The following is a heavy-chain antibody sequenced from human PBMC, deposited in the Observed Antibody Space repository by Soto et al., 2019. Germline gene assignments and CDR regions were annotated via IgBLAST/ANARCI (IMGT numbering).Heavy chain of an antibody. J-gene: IGHJ5*02. Sequence: PTLVNRTPTLTLPCTFSGFSLRTSGSVVGWIRQPPGKALEWLGFIYWNDDKRYSPSLKSRLTITKDTSKNQVVLTMTNMDPVDTATYYCAKSGSSGWYGWFDPWGQGTRVTVSS. CDR1: GFSLRTSGSV. CDR2: IYWNDDK. D-gene: IGHD6-19*01. V-gene: IGHV2-5*01. CDR3: AKSGSSGWYGWFDP.